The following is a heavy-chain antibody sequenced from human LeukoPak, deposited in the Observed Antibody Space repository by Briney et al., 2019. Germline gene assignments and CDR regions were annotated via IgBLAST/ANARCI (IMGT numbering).Heavy chain of an antibody. Sequence: GGSLRLSCAASGSGFTFSSYAMSWVRQAPGKGLEWVSAISGSGGNTYYADSVKGRFTISRDNSKNTLYLQMNSLRAEDTAVYYCAKSRGIVVVIDNWGQGTLVTVSS. J-gene: IGHJ4*02. CDR2: ISGSGGNT. CDR1: GSGFTFSSYA. CDR3: AKSRGIVVVIDN. V-gene: IGHV3-23*01. D-gene: IGHD3-22*01.